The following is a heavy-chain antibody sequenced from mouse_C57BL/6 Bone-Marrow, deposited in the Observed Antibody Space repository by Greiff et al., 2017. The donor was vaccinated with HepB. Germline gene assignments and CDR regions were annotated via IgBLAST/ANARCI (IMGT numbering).Heavy chain of an antibody. Sequence: QVQLKQSGPELVRPGVSVKISCKGSGYTFTDYAMHWVKQSHAKSLEWIGVISTYYGDASYNQKFKDKATMTEDKSSSTAYMELARLTSEDSAVYYCARWLYDYDGYYFDYWGQGTTLTVSS. D-gene: IGHD2-4*01. CDR3: ARWLYDYDGYYFDY. CDR2: ISTYYGDA. J-gene: IGHJ2*01. V-gene: IGHV1-67*01. CDR1: GYTFTDYA.